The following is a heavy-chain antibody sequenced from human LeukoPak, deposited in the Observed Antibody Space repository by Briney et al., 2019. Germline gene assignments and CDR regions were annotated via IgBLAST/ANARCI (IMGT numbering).Heavy chain of an antibody. CDR1: GGSFSGYY. CDR3: ARDRTVRGGIDY. V-gene: IGHV4-34*01. CDR2: INHSGST. D-gene: IGHD3-10*01. J-gene: IGHJ4*02. Sequence: KPSETLSLTCAVYGGSFSGYYWSWIRQPPGKGLEWIGEINHSGSTNYNPSLKSRVTISVDMSREQFSLKLSSVTAADTAVYYCARDRTVRGGIDYWGQGTLVTVSS.